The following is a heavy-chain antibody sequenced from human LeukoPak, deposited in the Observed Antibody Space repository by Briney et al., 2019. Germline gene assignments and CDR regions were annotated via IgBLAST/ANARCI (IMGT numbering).Heavy chain of an antibody. Sequence: GGSLRLSYAASGFAFDNYAMTWVRQAPGKGLEWVSALSVRGGTKYYADSVKGRFTISRDNSQNTLYLQMNGLRGEDTAVYYCATVLDRDMAFDSWGQGTLVTVSS. CDR2: LSVRGGTK. J-gene: IGHJ4*02. D-gene: IGHD5-18*01. CDR3: ATVLDRDMAFDS. V-gene: IGHV3-23*01. CDR1: GFAFDNYA.